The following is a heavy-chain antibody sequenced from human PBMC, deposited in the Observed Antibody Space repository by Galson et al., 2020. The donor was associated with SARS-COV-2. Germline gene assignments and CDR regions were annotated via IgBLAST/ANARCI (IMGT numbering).Heavy chain of an antibody. Sequence: GGSLRLSCAASGFTFSSYGMHWVRQAPGKGLEWVAVIWYDGSNKYYADSVKGRFTISRDNSKNTLYLQMNSLRAEDTAVYYCARASNYGSGGDDLDYWGQGTLVTVSS. J-gene: IGHJ4*02. V-gene: IGHV3-33*01. D-gene: IGHD3-10*01. CDR2: IWYDGSNK. CDR1: GFTFSSYG. CDR3: ARASNYGSGGDDLDY.